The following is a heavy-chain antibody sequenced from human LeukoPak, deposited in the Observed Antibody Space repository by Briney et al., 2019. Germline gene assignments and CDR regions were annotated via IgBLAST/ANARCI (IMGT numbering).Heavy chain of an antibody. Sequence: GGSLRLSCLVSGFTFSSYTMHWVRQAPGKGLEWVGRIKSKTDGGTTDYAAPVKGRFTISRDDSKNTLYLQMNSLKTEDTAVYYCTTDGVMITFGGVIVIGYWGQGTLVTVSS. V-gene: IGHV3-15*01. CDR1: GFTFSSYT. CDR3: TTDGVMITFGGVIVIGY. D-gene: IGHD3-16*02. CDR2: IKSKTDGGTT. J-gene: IGHJ4*02.